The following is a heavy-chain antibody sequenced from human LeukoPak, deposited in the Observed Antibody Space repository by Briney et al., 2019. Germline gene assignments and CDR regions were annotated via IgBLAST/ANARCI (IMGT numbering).Heavy chain of an antibody. D-gene: IGHD3-10*01. CDR3: ARAGNYYGSGSYYAKIDS. Sequence: GRSLRLSCAASGFTFSSYPMHWVRQAPGKGLEWVALMSYDEDNKYYADSVKGRFTIFRDNSKNTLYLQMNSLRPEDTAMYYCARAGNYYGSGSYYAKIDSWGQGTLVTVSS. CDR1: GFTFSSYP. CDR2: MSYDEDNK. V-gene: IGHV3-30*04. J-gene: IGHJ4*02.